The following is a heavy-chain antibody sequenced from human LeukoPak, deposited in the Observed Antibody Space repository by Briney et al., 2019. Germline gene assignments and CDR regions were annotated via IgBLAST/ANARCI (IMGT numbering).Heavy chain of an antibody. D-gene: IGHD6-13*01. CDR2: INPSGGST. CDR3: ARVLRAAAGGDAFDI. Sequence: ASVKVSCKASGGTFSSYAISWVRQAPGQGLEWMGIINPSGGSTSYAQKFQGRVTMTRDTSTSTVYMELSSLRSEDTAVYYCARVLRAAAGGDAFDIWGQGTMVTASS. V-gene: IGHV1-46*01. J-gene: IGHJ3*02. CDR1: GGTFSSYA.